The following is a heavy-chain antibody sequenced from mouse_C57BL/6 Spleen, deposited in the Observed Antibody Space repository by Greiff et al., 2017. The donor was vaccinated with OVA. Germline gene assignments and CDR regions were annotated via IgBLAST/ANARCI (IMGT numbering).Heavy chain of an antibody. V-gene: IGHV5-9-1*02. CDR3: TRADSTVLLYYAMDY. CDR1: GFTFSSYA. D-gene: IGHD2-5*01. CDR2: ISSGGDYI. Sequence: EVKLVESGAGLVKPGGSLKLSCAASGFTFSSYAMSWVRQTPEKRLEWVAYISSGGDYIYYADTVKGRFTISRDNARNTLYLQMSSLKSEDTAMYYCTRADSTVLLYYAMDYWGQGTSVTVSS. J-gene: IGHJ4*01.